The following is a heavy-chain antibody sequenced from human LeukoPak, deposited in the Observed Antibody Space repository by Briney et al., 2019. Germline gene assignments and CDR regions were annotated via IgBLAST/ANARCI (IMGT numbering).Heavy chain of an antibody. J-gene: IGHJ3*02. D-gene: IGHD3-10*01. V-gene: IGHV1-69*05. CDR1: GGTFSSYA. Sequence: SVKVSCKASGGTFSSYAISWVRQAPGQGLEWMGGIIPIFGTANYAQKFQGRVTITTDESTSTAYMELSSLRSGDTAVYYCARGYTSTYYGSGSYLVSADDAFDIWGQGTMVTVSS. CDR3: ARGYTSTYYGSGSYLVSADDAFDI. CDR2: IIPIFGTA.